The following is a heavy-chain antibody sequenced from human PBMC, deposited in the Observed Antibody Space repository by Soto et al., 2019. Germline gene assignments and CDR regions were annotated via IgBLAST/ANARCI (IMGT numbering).Heavy chain of an antibody. CDR2: MYYGGRT. D-gene: IGHD2-15*01. CDR1: GGSISSYC. J-gene: IGHJ5*02. CDR3: ARGTPSPLIVRSSRGPWFDP. Sequence: SETLSLTCTVAGGSISSYCWSWIRQPPGKGLEWIGYMYYGGRTNYNPSLKSRVTISVDTSKMQVSLKLSSVTAADTAVYFCARGTPSPLIVRSSRGPWFDPWGQGTLVTVSS. V-gene: IGHV4-59*08.